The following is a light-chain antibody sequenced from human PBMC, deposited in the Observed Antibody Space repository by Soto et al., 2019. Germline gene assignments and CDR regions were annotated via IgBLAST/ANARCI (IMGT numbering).Light chain of an antibody. CDR1: QNINTY. V-gene: IGKV1-39*01. Sequence: IQTSQTPSSLSASVRARVTITCRASQNINTYLSWYQQRPGKAPKLLIYAASSLQSGVPSRFSGSGSGTDFSLTISSLQPEDFATYYCQQSYSTPRTFGQGTKVDI. J-gene: IGKJ1*01. CDR2: AAS. CDR3: QQSYSTPRT.